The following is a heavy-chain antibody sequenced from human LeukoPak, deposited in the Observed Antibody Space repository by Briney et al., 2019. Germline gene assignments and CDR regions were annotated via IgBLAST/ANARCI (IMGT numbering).Heavy chain of an antibody. CDR3: ARGRLTMVRGVISYAHHFDY. Sequence: ASVKVSCKASGYTFTSYDINWVRQATGQGLGWMGWMNPNSGNTGYAQKFQGRVTITRNTSISTAYMELSSLRSEDTAVYYCARGRLTMVRGVISYAHHFDYWGQGTLVTVSS. J-gene: IGHJ4*02. V-gene: IGHV1-8*03. CDR2: MNPNSGNT. D-gene: IGHD3-10*01. CDR1: GYTFTSYD.